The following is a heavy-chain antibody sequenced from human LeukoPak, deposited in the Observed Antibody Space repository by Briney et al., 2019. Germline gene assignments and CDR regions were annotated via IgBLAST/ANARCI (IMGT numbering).Heavy chain of an antibody. CDR3: ARGGQGDGYSADEAFDI. Sequence: SQTLSLTCAISGDSISRNTITWNWIRQSPSRGLEWLGRTYYRSKWYNDYVVSVKSRININPDTSKNQFSLQLNSVTPEDTAVYYCARGGQGDGYSADEAFDIWGQGTMVTVS. D-gene: IGHD5-18*01. V-gene: IGHV6-1*01. CDR1: GDSISRNTIT. CDR2: TYYRSKWYN. J-gene: IGHJ3*02.